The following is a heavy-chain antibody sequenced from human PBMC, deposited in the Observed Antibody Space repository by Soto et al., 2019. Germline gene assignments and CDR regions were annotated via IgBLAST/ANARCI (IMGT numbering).Heavy chain of an antibody. J-gene: IGHJ4*02. Sequence: EVQLLESGGGFVQPGGSLRLSCAASGFTFTNYALSWVRQAPGKGLEWVSTIGGGSGSTSDADSVKGRFSISRENSKDTLYLQMSSLRAEDTALYYCAYRRYSTSWYYFVSWGQGTLVTVSS. CDR2: IGGGSGST. CDR1: GFTFTNYA. D-gene: IGHD6-13*01. CDR3: AYRRYSTSWYYFVS. V-gene: IGHV3-23*01.